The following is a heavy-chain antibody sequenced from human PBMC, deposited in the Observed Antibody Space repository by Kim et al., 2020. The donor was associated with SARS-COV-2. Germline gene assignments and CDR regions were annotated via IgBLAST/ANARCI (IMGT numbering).Heavy chain of an antibody. J-gene: IGHJ4*02. CDR2: IFDSGST. CDR1: GGSINNYY. CDR3: ARVRGLIFRYFDY. D-gene: IGHD2-21*01. Sequence: SETLSLTCTVSGGSINNYYWSWVRQPPGKPLEWIGYIFDSGSTNYNPSLKSRVTMSLDTSKNQISLKLSSVEAADTAIYYCARVRGLIFRYFDYWGQGILVTVSS. V-gene: IGHV4-59*01.